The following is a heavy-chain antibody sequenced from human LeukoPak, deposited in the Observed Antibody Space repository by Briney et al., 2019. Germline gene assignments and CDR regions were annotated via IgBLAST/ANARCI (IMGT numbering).Heavy chain of an antibody. CDR3: ARIPGRLRADYYYYYMDV. D-gene: IGHD5-12*01. CDR1: GGTFSSYA. CDR2: IIPIFGTA. J-gene: IGHJ6*03. V-gene: IGHV1-69*06. Sequence: SVKVSCKASGGTFSSYAISWVRQAPGQGLEWMGGIIPIFGTANYAQKFQGRVTITADKSTSTAYMELRSLRSDDTAVYYCARIPGRLRADYYYYYMDVWGKGTTVTVSS.